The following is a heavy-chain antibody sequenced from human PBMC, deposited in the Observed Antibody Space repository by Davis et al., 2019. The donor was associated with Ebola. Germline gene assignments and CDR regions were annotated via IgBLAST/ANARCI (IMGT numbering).Heavy chain of an antibody. Sequence: MPSETLSLTCTVSGGSISSGDYYWSWIRQPPGKGLEWIGYIYYSGSTYYNPSLKSRVTISVDTSKNQFSLKLSSVTAADTAVYYCARARAYYYDSSGYRSYWYFDLWGRGTLVTVSS. CDR3: ARARAYYYDSSGYRSYWYFDL. CDR1: GGSISSGDYY. V-gene: IGHV4-30-4*01. CDR2: IYYSGST. J-gene: IGHJ2*01. D-gene: IGHD3-22*01.